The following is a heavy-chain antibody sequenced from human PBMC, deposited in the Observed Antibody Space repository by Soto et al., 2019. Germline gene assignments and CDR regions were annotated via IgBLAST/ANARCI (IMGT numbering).Heavy chain of an antibody. Sequence: PSETLPLTCTVSGGSISNYNWSWIRQPPGRGLEWIGHIFYSGSTNYNPALKSRVTISVDTSKSQFSLKLSSVTAADTAVYYCAKDSGYNYGYFRWFDPWGQGTLVT. CDR3: AKDSGYNYGYFRWFDP. CDR1: GGSISNYN. D-gene: IGHD5-18*01. CDR2: IFYSGST. J-gene: IGHJ5*02. V-gene: IGHV4-59*01.